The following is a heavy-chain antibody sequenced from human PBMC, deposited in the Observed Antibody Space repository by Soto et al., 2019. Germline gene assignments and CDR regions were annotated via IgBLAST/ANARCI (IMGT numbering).Heavy chain of an antibody. Sequence: GGSLRLSCAASGFTFSSYGMHWVRQAPGKGLEWVAVIWYDGSNKYYADSVKGRFTISRDNSKNTLYLQMNSLRAEDTAVYYCAREAGATENPGGPFDYWGQGTLVTVSS. CDR3: AREAGATENPGGPFDY. V-gene: IGHV3-33*01. CDR1: GFTFSSYG. CDR2: IWYDGSNK. D-gene: IGHD1-26*01. J-gene: IGHJ4*02.